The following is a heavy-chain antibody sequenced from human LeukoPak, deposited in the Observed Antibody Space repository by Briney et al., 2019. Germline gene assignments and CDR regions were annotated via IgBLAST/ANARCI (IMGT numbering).Heavy chain of an antibody. V-gene: IGHV4-34*01. CDR3: ARDLLLNKSLPDY. CDR1: GGSFSGYY. CDR2: INHSGST. J-gene: IGHJ4*02. D-gene: IGHD3-10*01. Sequence: PSETLSLTCAVYGGSFSGYYWSWIRQPPGKGLEWIGEINHSGSTNYNPSLKSRATISVDTSKNQFSLKLSSVTAADTAVYYCARDLLLNKSLPDYWGQGTLVTVSS.